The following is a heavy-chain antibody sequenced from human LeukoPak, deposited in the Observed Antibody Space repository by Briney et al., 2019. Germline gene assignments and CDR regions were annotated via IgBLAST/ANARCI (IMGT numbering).Heavy chain of an antibody. D-gene: IGHD1-26*01. V-gene: IGHV3-23*01. J-gene: IGHJ4*02. CDR2: ITSGTRT. Sequence: PGGSLRLSCVASGFTFSSHGMNWVRQAPGKGLEWVSGITSGTRTYYADSVKGRFAISRDNSKNTMYLQMNSLRAEDTAVYYCARALLKWELLLYSFDYWGQGTLVTVSS. CDR3: ARALLKWELLLYSFDY. CDR1: GFTFSSHG.